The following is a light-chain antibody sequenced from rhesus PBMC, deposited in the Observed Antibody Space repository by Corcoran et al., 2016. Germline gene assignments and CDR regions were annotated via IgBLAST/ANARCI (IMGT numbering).Light chain of an antibody. J-gene: IGKJ3*01. CDR3: QQYSSSPFT. Sequence: DIQMTQSPSSLSASVGDTVTITCRASQSISSWLAWYQQKPGKAPKLLIYKAASLQSGVPSRVSGSGSGTDFTLTINSLQSEDFATYYCQQYSSSPFTFGPGTKLDIK. CDR1: QSISSW. CDR2: KAA. V-gene: IGKV1-22*01.